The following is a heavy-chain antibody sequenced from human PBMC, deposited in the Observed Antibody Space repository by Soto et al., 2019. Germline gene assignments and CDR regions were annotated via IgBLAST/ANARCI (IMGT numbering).Heavy chain of an antibody. D-gene: IGHD6-19*01. J-gene: IGHJ2*01. V-gene: IGHV3-23*01. Sequence: EVQLLESGGGLVQPGGSLRLSCAASGFTFSTYTMSWVRQAPGKGMECVSAISGTGGSSSYTDSVKGRFTISRDNSKNTLSLQAHSLGAEDTARYYCAKLAVAVRNSEFDLWGRGTLVTVSS. CDR1: GFTFSTYT. CDR2: ISGTGGSS. CDR3: AKLAVAVRNSEFDL.